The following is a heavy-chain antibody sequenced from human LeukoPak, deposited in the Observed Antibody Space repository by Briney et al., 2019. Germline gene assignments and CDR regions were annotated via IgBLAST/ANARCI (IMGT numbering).Heavy chain of an antibody. D-gene: IGHD1-26*01. CDR3: ASQNMEWELLAFDY. CDR1: GYTFTSYD. J-gene: IGHJ4*02. CDR2: INPNNGGT. V-gene: IGHV1-2*06. Sequence: ASVKVSCKASGYTFTSYDINWVRQAPGQGLEWMGRINPNNGGTNYAQNFQGRVTMTRDTSISTAYMELSSLISDDTAVYYCASQNMEWELLAFDYWGQGTLVTVSS.